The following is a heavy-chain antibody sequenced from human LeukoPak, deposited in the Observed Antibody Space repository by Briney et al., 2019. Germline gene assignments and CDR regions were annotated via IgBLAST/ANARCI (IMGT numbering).Heavy chain of an antibody. CDR1: GYSFSSYA. V-gene: IGHV1-18*01. Sequence: ASVKVSCKASGYSFSSYAIIWVRQAPGQGLEWTGWISAFSGDTTYEQKLQGRVTMTTDTSTSTVYMELRSLRSDDTAVYYCARGPYGDEGFEYWGQGTLVAVSS. D-gene: IGHD4-17*01. CDR3: ARGPYGDEGFEY. CDR2: ISAFSGDT. J-gene: IGHJ4*02.